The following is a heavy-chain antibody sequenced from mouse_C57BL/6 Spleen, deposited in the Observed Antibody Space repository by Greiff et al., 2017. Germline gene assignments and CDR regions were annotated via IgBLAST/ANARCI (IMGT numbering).Heavy chain of an antibody. CDR3: SYEIFYGTRGFAY. J-gene: IGHJ3*01. CDR2: IDPEDGDT. CDR1: GFNIKDYY. D-gene: IGHD2-1*01. V-gene: IGHV14-1*01. Sequence: VQLQQSGAELVRPGASVKLSCTASGFNIKDYYMHWVKQRPEQGLEWIGRIDPEDGDTEYAPKFQGKDTMTADTSSNTAYLQLSSLTSEDTAVYYCSYEIFYGTRGFAYWGQGTLVTVSA.